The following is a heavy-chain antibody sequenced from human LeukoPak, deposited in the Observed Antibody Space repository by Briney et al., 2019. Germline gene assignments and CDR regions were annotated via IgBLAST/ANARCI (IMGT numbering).Heavy chain of an antibody. Sequence: ATVTLSLTSAVYTCTYYYMHWLWHAPRKGLEWRGRVDPQDGETINAEKFQGRVTIPADTSKDTAYMELSSLRSEDTAVYYCAKEQMITFGGIIATNNWFDPWGQGTLVTVSS. CDR3: AKEQMITFGGIIATNNWFDP. CDR1: VYTCTYYY. D-gene: IGHD3-16*02. J-gene: IGHJ5*02. V-gene: IGHV1-69-2*01. CDR2: VDPQDGET.